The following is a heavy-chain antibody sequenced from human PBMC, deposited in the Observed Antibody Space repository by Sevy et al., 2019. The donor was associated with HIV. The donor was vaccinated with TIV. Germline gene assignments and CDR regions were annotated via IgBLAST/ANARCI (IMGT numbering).Heavy chain of an antibody. CDR2: IYSDGRT. CDR3: ARDRYYDASGYYYYYYGMDV. V-gene: IGHV3-66*01. CDR1: GLSVSDND. J-gene: IGHJ6*02. Sequence: GGSLRLSCAASGLSVSDNDMNWVRQAPGKGLELVSVIYSDGRTYYADSVKGRFTISRDNSKNTLYLNMNNLRPEDTAVYYCARDRYYDASGYYYYYYGMDVWGQGTTVTVSS. D-gene: IGHD3-22*01.